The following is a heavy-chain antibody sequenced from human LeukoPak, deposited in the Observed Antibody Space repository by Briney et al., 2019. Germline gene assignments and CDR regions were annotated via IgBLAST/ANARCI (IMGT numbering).Heavy chain of an antibody. D-gene: IGHD3-16*01. Sequence: GASVKVSCKASGYTFTIYDINWVRQATGQGLEWMGWMNPNSGNTGYAQKFQGRVTMTRNTSISTAYMELSSLRSEDTAVYYCVLGAKIKYFDYWGQGTLVTVSS. CDR3: VLGAKIKYFDY. CDR1: GYTFTIYD. CDR2: MNPNSGNT. J-gene: IGHJ4*02. V-gene: IGHV1-8*01.